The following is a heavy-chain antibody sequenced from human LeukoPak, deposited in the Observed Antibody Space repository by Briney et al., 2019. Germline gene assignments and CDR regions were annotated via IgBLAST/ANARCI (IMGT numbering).Heavy chain of an antibody. CDR3: ARDSRGSGWYNFDY. Sequence: ASVKVSCKASGHTFTSYDINWVRQATGQGLEWMGWMNPNSGNTGYAQKFQGRVTMTRNTSISTAYMELSSLRSEDTAVYYCARDSRGSGWYNFDYWGQGTLVTVSS. J-gene: IGHJ4*02. D-gene: IGHD6-19*01. CDR2: MNPNSGNT. V-gene: IGHV1-8*01. CDR1: GHTFTSYD.